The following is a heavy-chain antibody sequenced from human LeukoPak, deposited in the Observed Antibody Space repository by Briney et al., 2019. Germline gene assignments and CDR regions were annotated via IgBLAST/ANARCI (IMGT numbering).Heavy chain of an antibody. D-gene: IGHD6-13*01. CDR2: IYYSAST. J-gene: IGHJ4*02. CDR3: ARVRAGLVDY. V-gene: IGHV4-59*01. CDR1: GGSISSYY. Sequence: SETLSLTCTVSGGSISSYYWSWIRQPPGKGLEWIGYIYYSASTNYNPSLKSRVTISVDTSKNQFSLKLSSVTAADTAVYYCARVRAGLVDYWGQGTLVTVSS.